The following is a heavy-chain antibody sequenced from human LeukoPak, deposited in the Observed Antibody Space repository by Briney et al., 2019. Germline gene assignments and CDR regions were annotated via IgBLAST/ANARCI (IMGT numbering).Heavy chain of an antibody. Sequence: GESLKISCKGSGYSFTSYWIGWVRQMPGKGLEWMGIIYPGDSDTSYSPSFQGQVTISADKSISTAYLQWSSLKASDTAMYYCARHVTYYYDSSEYYFDYWGQGTLVTVSS. V-gene: IGHV5-51*01. CDR3: ARHVTYYYDSSEYYFDY. CDR1: GYSFTSYW. CDR2: IYPGDSDT. J-gene: IGHJ4*02. D-gene: IGHD3-22*01.